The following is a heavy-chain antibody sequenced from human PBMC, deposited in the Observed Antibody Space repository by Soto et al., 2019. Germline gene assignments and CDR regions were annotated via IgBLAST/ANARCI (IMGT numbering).Heavy chain of an antibody. CDR2: MTPHSGKT. D-gene: IGHD2-2*01. CDR1: GYTFTTYD. V-gene: IGHV1-8*01. Sequence: QVQLVQSGAEVKKPGTSVKVSCKASGYTFTTYDINWVRQAPGQGLEWMGWMTPHSGKTGYAPKFQGRVTMTRDTSISTAYMELSSLRSEDTAVYVCARGWEVPAATFDSWGQGTLVTVSS. J-gene: IGHJ4*02. CDR3: ARGWEVPAATFDS.